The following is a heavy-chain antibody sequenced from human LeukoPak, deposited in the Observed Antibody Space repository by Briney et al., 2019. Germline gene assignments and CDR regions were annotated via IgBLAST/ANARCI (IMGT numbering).Heavy chain of an antibody. D-gene: IGHD3-22*01. V-gene: IGHV1-69*05. CDR3: ARGDLCDSSGFSHFDS. Sequence: SVKVSCRSPGGTFNIYGVSWVPQAPGQGLEWVGEVIQMLGPAKYAPTFEGGATMTTDASTRTAYMFQNTPRYEDTATYVSARGDLCDSSGFSHFDSWGQGTLVTASS. CDR1: GGTFNIYG. J-gene: IGHJ4*02. CDR2: VIQMLGPA.